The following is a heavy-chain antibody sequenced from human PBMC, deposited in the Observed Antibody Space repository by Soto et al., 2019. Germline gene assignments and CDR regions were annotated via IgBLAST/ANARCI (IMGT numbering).Heavy chain of an antibody. J-gene: IGHJ6*02. CDR2: ISWDGNST. CDR1: GFTFDDYT. V-gene: IGHV3-43*01. CDR3: AKERAVVVPYTINYVGMYV. D-gene: IGHD2-2*01. Sequence: GGSLRLSCAASGFTFDDYTLHWVRQAPGKGLEWVSLISWDGNSTYYADSVKGRFTISRDNSKNSLYLQMNSLRSEDTALYYCAKERAVVVPYTINYVGMYVWGQGTTVTVS.